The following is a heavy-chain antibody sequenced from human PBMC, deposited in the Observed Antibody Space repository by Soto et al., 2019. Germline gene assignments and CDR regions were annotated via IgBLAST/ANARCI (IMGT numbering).Heavy chain of an antibody. D-gene: IGHD3-22*01. CDR2: IIPIFGTA. Sequence: QGHLVQFGAGGKKPGSSVKVPVKPFGATFSSYAISWVRQAPGQGLEWMGGIIPIFGTANYAQKFQGRVTITADKSTITAYMELSSLRSEDTAVYFCARTPSSNYYYPFDYWGQGSLVIVSS. CDR1: GATFSSYA. CDR3: ARTPSSNYYYPFDY. J-gene: IGHJ4*02. V-gene: IGHV1-69*06.